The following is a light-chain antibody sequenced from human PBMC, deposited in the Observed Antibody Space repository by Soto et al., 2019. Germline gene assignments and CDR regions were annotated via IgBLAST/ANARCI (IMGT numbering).Light chain of an antibody. J-gene: IGLJ2*01. Sequence: QSVLTQPPSASGTPGQRVNISCSGSSSNIGSNYVYWYRQFPGTAPKLLIQRNNQRPSGVPARFSGSKSGTSASLAITGLQAEDEADYYCQSYDSSLSGYVVFGGGTKLTVL. CDR2: RNN. V-gene: IGLV1-47*01. CDR3: QSYDSSLSGYVV. CDR1: SSNIGSNY.